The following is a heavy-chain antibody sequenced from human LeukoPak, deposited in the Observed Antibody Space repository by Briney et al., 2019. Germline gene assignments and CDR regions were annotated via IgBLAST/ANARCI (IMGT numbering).Heavy chain of an antibody. J-gene: IGHJ4*02. CDR2: INAGNGNT. CDR1: GYTFTSYA. V-gene: IGHV1-3*01. D-gene: IGHD5-18*01. Sequence: GASVKVSCKASGYTFTSYAMHWVRQAPGQRLEWMRWINAGNGNTKYSQKFQGRVTITRDTSASTAYMELSSLRSEDTAVYYCARVGYSYGYTYLDYWGQGTLVTVSS. CDR3: ARVGYSYGYTYLDY.